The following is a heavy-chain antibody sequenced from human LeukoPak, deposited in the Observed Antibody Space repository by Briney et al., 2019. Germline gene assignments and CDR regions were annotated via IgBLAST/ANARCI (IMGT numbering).Heavy chain of an antibody. D-gene: IGHD6-6*01. CDR2: IYPGDSDT. V-gene: IGHV5-51*01. CDR3: ARKYSSSELDY. CDR1: GYSFTSYL. Sequence: GESLKTSFKGSGYSFTSYLIGWVPQIPGKGLEWMGIIYPGDSDTRYSPSFQGQVTISADKSISTAYLQWSSLKASDTAMYYCARKYSSSELDYWGQGTLVTVSS. J-gene: IGHJ4*02.